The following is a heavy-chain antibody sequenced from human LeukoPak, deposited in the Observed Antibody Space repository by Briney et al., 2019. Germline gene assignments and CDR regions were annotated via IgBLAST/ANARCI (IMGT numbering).Heavy chain of an antibody. Sequence: KPSGTLSLTCAVSGDSISNTYWWSWVRQPPGKGLEWIAEIYHSGSTNYNPSLKSRVTISVDTSKNHFSLKLSSVTAADTAVYYCARGYCTNAVCSLGPTQAWGQGTLVTVSS. D-gene: IGHD2-8*01. J-gene: IGHJ1*01. V-gene: IGHV4-4*02. CDR1: GDSISNTYW. CDR3: ARGYCTNAVCSLGPTQA. CDR2: IYHSGST.